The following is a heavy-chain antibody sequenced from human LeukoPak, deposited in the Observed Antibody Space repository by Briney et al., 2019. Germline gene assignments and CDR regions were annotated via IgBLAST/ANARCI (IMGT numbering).Heavy chain of an antibody. CDR2: IYHSGST. J-gene: IGHJ3*02. D-gene: IGHD3-22*01. Sequence: SQTLSLTCAVSGGSISSGGYTWSWIRQPPGKGLECIGYIYHSGSTYYNPSLKSRVTISVDRSKNQFSLKLSSVTAADTAVYYCARKANSGYSSLGAFDIWGQGRMVIVSS. CDR3: ARKANSGYSSLGAFDI. CDR1: GGSISSGGYT. V-gene: IGHV4-30-2*01.